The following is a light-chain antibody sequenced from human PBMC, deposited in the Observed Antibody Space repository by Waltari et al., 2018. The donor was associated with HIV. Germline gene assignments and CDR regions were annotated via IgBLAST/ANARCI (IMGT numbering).Light chain of an antibody. V-gene: IGLV2-23*02. CDR2: DVS. Sequence: QSALTQPASVSGSPGQSITLSCPGTNSEVGGYHYFFWYQQHPVKVPNRIIYDVSEWPSGVSNRFSGSKSGNTASLTISGLQAEDEADYYCCSYANTGSYVFGSGTKVTVL. CDR1: NSEVGGYHY. J-gene: IGLJ1*01. CDR3: CSYANTGSYV.